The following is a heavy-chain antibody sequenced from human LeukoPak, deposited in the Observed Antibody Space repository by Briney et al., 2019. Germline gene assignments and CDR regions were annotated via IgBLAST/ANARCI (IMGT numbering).Heavy chain of an antibody. Sequence: SETLSLTCAVYGGSFSGYYWSWIRQPPGKGLEWIGEINHSGSTNYNPSLKRRVTISVDTSKNQFSLKLSSVTAADTSVYYCARVRVYCSSTSCLDFDYWGQGTLVTVSS. J-gene: IGHJ4*02. CDR3: ARVRVYCSSTSCLDFDY. V-gene: IGHV4-34*01. D-gene: IGHD2-2*01. CDR1: GGSFSGYY. CDR2: INHSGST.